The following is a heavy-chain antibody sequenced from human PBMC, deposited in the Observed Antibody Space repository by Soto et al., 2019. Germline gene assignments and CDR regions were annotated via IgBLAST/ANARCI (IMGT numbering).Heavy chain of an antibody. D-gene: IGHD2-2*01. J-gene: IGHJ4*02. CDR2: ISSSSSYI. CDR3: AGAGVWGGYCSTTSCYKNFDY. CDR1: GFTFSTYN. Sequence: EVQLVESGGGLVKPGGSLRLSCAASGFTFSTYNMNWVSQAPGKGLEWVSSISSSSSYIYYADSVKVRFTISRDSAKHTVYLQKSNLRAEETAGYYCAGAGVWGGYCSTTSCYKNFDYWGQGTLVNVSS. V-gene: IGHV3-21*01.